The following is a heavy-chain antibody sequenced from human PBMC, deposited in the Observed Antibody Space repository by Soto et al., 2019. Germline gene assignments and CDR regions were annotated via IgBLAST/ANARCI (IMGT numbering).Heavy chain of an antibody. Sequence: QVQLQESGPGLVKPSETLSLTCSVSGGSISNYYWSWIRQPPGKGLEWIGYIYYSGNTNYNPSLQSRVTISVDTSKNQFSLKLSSVTAADTAVYYCAREGYDPSGYYYFFVWGQGTLVTVSS. CDR3: AREGYDPSGYYYFFV. CDR1: GGSISNYY. J-gene: IGHJ4*02. D-gene: IGHD3-22*01. CDR2: IYYSGNT. V-gene: IGHV4-59*01.